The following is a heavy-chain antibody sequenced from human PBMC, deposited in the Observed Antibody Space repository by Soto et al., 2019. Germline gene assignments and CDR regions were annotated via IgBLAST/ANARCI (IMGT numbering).Heavy chain of an antibody. V-gene: IGHV3-33*01. CDR2: IWYDGSNK. J-gene: IGHJ4*02. Sequence: ESGGGVVQPGRSLRLSCAASGFTFSSYGMHWVRQAPGKGLEWVAVIWYDGSNKYYADSVKGRFTISRDNSKNTLYLQMNSLRAEDTAVYYCARDPPSGDGNYWGQGTLVTVSS. CDR3: ARDPPSGDGNY. CDR1: GFTFSSYG. D-gene: IGHD3-10*01.